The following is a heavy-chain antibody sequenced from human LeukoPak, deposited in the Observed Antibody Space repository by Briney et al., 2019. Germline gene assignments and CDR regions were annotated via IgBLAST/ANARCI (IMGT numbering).Heavy chain of an antibody. J-gene: IGHJ6*03. CDR2: IIPIFGTA. D-gene: IGHD6-6*01. V-gene: IGHV1-69*05. CDR3: ARVVRGIAARVSDYYYYMDV. Sequence: SVKVSCKASGGTFSSYAISWVRQAPGQGLEWMGGIIPIFGTANYAQKFQGRVTITTDESTSTAYMELSSLRSEDTAVYYCARVVRGIAARVSDYYYYMDVWGKGTTVTVSS. CDR1: GGTFSSYA.